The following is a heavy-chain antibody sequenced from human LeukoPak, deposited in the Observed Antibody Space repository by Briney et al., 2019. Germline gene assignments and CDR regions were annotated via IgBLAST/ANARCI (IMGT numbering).Heavy chain of an antibody. Sequence: GGSLRLSCAASGFTFTTYGLHWVRQAPGKGLEWVSSISSSSTYTFYADSVKGRFTISRDNAKNSLYLQMNSLRAEDTAVYYCAREAAFDMWGQGTMVTVSS. J-gene: IGHJ3*02. CDR2: ISSSSTYT. V-gene: IGHV3-21*06. CDR1: GFTFTTYG. CDR3: AREAAFDM.